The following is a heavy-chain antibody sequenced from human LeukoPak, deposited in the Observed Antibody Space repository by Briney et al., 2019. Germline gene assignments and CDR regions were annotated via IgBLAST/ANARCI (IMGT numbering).Heavy chain of an antibody. CDR2: IYYSGST. CDR1: GDSVSSINYY. J-gene: IGHJ3*02. Sequence: EPSETLPLTCTVFGDSVSSINYYWSWIRQPPGKGLEWIGYIYYSGSTNYNPSLKSRVTISVDTSKNQCSLRLSSVTSADTAVYYCTRSTNLEAFDIWGQGTMVTVSS. V-gene: IGHV4-61*01. D-gene: IGHD2-8*01. CDR3: TRSTNLEAFDI.